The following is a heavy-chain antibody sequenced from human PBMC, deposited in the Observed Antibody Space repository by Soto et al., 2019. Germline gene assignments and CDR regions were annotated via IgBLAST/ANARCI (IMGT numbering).Heavy chain of an antibody. CDR1: GYTFTGYY. V-gene: IGHV1-2*04. CDR3: ASRDSSGPYRGAFDI. Sequence: ASVKVSCKASGYTFTGYYMHWVRQAPGQGLEWMGWINPNSGGTNYAQKFQGWVTMTRDTSTSTVYMELSSLRSEDTAVYYCASRDSSGPYRGAFDIWGQGTMVTVSS. J-gene: IGHJ3*02. D-gene: IGHD3-22*01. CDR2: INPNSGGT.